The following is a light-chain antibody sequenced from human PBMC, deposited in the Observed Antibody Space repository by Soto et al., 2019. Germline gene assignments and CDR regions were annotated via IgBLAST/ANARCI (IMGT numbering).Light chain of an antibody. Sequence: QSALTQPASVSGSPGQSITISCTGTSSDVGAYNFVSWYQQHPGKVPTLMIFDVSSRPSGVSDRFSGSKSGNTASLTISWLRAEDECDYYCSSYPSSSTHVFGSGTKVTAL. CDR1: SSDVGAYNF. CDR2: DVS. J-gene: IGLJ1*01. CDR3: SSYPSSSTHV. V-gene: IGLV2-14*03.